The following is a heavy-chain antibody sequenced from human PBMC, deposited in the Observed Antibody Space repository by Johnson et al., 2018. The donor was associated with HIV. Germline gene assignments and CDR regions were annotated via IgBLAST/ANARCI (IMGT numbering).Heavy chain of an antibody. CDR1: GFIFSDYY. Sequence: VQLVESGGGLVKPGGSLRLSCAASGFIFSDYYMNWIRQAPGKGLEWVSGVSWNSGSIGSVDSVKGRFTISRDNATISLYLQMSSLRAEDTAVYYCANNLQQLATKDAFDIWGQGTMVTVSS. J-gene: IGHJ3*02. V-gene: IGHV3-11*04. D-gene: IGHD6-13*01. CDR3: ANNLQQLATKDAFDI. CDR2: VSWNSGSI.